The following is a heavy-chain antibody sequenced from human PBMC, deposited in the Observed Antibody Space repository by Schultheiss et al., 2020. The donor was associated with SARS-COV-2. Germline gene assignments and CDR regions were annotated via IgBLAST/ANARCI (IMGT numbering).Heavy chain of an antibody. Sequence: ASVKVSCKASGYTFTSYGISWVRQAPGQGLEWMGWISAYDGNTNYAQKLQGRVTMTTDTSTSTAYMELRSLRSDDTAVYYCARAPKPGIVVVPAAIKGAHYYYVMDVWGQGTTVTVSS. V-gene: IGHV1-18*01. J-gene: IGHJ6*02. D-gene: IGHD2-2*02. CDR3: ARAPKPGIVVVPAAIKGAHYYYVMDV. CDR2: ISAYDGNT. CDR1: GYTFTSYG.